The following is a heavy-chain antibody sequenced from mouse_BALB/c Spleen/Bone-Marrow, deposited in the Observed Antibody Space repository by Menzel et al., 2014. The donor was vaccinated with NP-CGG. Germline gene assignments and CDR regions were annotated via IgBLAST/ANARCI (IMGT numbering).Heavy chain of an antibody. D-gene: IGHD1-1*01. J-gene: IGHJ3*01. CDR3: AVYYYGRSSFAY. Sequence: EVQVVESGAELVKPGASVKLSCTASDFNIXDAYMHWVKQRPEQGLEWIGRIDPANVNTKYDTKFQGKATITADTSSNTAYLLLSSLTSEDTAVYYCAVYYYGRSSFAYWGQGTLVTVSA. V-gene: IGHV14-3*02. CDR2: IDPANVNT. CDR1: DFNIXDAY.